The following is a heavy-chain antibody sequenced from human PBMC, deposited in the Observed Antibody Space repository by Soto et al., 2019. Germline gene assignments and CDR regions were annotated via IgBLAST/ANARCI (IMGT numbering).Heavy chain of an antibody. D-gene: IGHD1-1*01. J-gene: IGHJ4*02. Sequence: QVHLVQSGAEVKKPGASVKVSCKGSGYTFTSYGITWVRQAPGQGLEWMGWISAHNGNTNYAQKLQGRGTVTRDTSTSTAYMELRSLRSDDTAVYYCATGRYGDYWGQGALVTFSS. CDR1: GYTFTSYG. CDR2: ISAHNGNT. CDR3: ATGRYGDY. V-gene: IGHV1-18*01.